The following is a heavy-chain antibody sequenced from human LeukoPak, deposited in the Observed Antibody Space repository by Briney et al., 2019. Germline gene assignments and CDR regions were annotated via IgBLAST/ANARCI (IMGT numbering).Heavy chain of an antibody. Sequence: GGSLRLSCAASGFTFSSHAMHWVRQAPGKGLEWVSAISGSGGSTYYADSVKGRFTISRDNSKNTLYLQMNSLRAEDTAVYYCSLFGYSSSWYINYYYYMDVWGKGTTVTISS. CDR3: SLFGYSSSWYINYYYYMDV. V-gene: IGHV3-23*01. J-gene: IGHJ6*03. CDR2: ISGSGGST. D-gene: IGHD6-13*01. CDR1: GFTFSSHA.